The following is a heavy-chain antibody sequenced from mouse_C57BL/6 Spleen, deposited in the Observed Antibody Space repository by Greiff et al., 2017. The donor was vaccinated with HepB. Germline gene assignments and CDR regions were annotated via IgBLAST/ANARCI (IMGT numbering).Heavy chain of an antibody. Sequence: QVQLQQSGPGLVQPSQSLSITCTVSGFSLTSYGVHWVRQSPGKGLEWLGVIWRGGSTDYNAAFMSRLSITKDNSKSQVFFKMNSLQADDTAIYYCAKNEGDYYGSRTGYYFDYWGQGTTLTVSS. CDR3: AKNEGDYYGSRTGYYFDY. CDR2: IWRGGST. CDR1: GFSLTSYG. V-gene: IGHV2-5*01. D-gene: IGHD1-1*01. J-gene: IGHJ2*01.